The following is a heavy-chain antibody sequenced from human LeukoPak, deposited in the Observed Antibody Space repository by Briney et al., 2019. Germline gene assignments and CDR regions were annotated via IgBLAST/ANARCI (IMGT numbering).Heavy chain of an antibody. CDR3: ASAYSGSSSDAFDI. J-gene: IGHJ3*02. CDR1: GVSISSYY. V-gene: IGHV4-59*08. CDR2: IYYSGST. D-gene: IGHD1-26*01. Sequence: SETLSLTCTVSGVSISSYYWSWVRQPPGKGLEWVGYIYYSGSTNYNPSLKSRVTISVDTSKNQFSLKLSSVTAADTAVYYCASAYSGSSSDAFDIWGQGTMVTVSS.